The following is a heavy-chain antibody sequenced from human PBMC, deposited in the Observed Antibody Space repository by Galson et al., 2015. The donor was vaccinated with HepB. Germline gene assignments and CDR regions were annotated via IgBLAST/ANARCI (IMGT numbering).Heavy chain of an antibody. CDR3: ARGRRIDY. CDR2: INHSGST. V-gene: IGHV4-34*01. CDR1: GGSFSGYY. J-gene: IGHJ4*02. Sequence: LSLTCAVYGGSFSGYYWSWIRQPPGKGLEWIGEINHSGSTNYNPSLKSRVTISVDTSKNQFSLKLSSVTAADTAVYYCARGRRIDYWGQGTLVTVSS.